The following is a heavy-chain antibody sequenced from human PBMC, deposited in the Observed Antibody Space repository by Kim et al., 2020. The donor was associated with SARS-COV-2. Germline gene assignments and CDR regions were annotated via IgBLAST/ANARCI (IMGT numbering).Heavy chain of an antibody. V-gene: IGHV1-18*01. CDR2: ISTYNGNT. Sequence: ASVKVSCKASGYTFDDYGVSWVRQAPGQGLEWMGWISTYNGNTNYAQNLQGRVTMTSDTSTSTVYMEVRGLRSDDTAAYYCSRVPYGDYRGYFDYWGQAT. D-gene: IGHD4-17*01. J-gene: IGHJ4*02. CDR3: SRVPYGDYRGYFDY. CDR1: GYTFDDYG.